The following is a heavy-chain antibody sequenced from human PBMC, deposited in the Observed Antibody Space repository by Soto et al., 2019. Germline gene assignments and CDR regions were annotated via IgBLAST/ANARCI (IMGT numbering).Heavy chain of an antibody. J-gene: IGHJ6*02. Sequence: SVKVSCKASGGTFSSYAISWLRQAPGQGLEWMGGIIPIFGTANYAQKFQGRVTITADESTSTAYMELSSLRSEDTAVYYCARGARLGMSYYYYYGMDVWGQGTTVTVSS. V-gene: IGHV1-69*13. CDR2: IIPIFGTA. CDR3: ARGARLGMSYYYYYGMDV. CDR1: GGTFSSYA. D-gene: IGHD7-27*01.